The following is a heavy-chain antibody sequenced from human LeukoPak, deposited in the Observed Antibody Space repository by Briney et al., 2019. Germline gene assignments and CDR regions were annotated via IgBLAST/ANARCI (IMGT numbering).Heavy chain of an antibody. D-gene: IGHD6-13*01. Sequence: PGGSLRLSRAASVFTFSTYNMNWVRQAPGKGLEWVSRINSDGSSTSYADSVKGRFTISRDNAKNSLYLQMNSLRAEDTALYYCASSPGRVQQLVLAGAFDIWGQGTMVTVSS. V-gene: IGHV3-74*01. CDR2: INSDGSST. J-gene: IGHJ3*02. CDR1: VFTFSTYN. CDR3: ASSPGRVQQLVLAGAFDI.